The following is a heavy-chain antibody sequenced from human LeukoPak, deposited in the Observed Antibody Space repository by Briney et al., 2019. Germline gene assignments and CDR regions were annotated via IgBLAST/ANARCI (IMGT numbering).Heavy chain of an antibody. D-gene: IGHD2-8*02. CDR1: GFTFSSYW. CDR2: INSDGRST. J-gene: IGHJ4*02. CDR3: ARDQLYCTGGICYFDY. Sequence: GGSLRLSCAASGFTFSSYWMHWVRQAPGKGLVWVSRINSDGRSTSSADSVKGRFTISRDNAKNTLYLQMNSLRTEDTAVYYCARDQLYCTGGICYFDYWGQGTLVTVSS. V-gene: IGHV3-74*01.